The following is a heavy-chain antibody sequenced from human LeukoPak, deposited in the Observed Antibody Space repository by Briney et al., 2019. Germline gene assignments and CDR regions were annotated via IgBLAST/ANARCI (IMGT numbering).Heavy chain of an antibody. D-gene: IGHD2-2*01. J-gene: IGHJ3*02. V-gene: IGHV3-48*01. CDR2: ISSSSSTI. CDR3: ASMLGYCSSTSCYPTHAFDI. CDR1: GFTFSSYS. Sequence: GGSLRLSCAASGFTFSSYSMNWVRQAPGKGLEWVSYISSSSSTIYYADSVKGRFTISRDNAKNSLYLQMNSLRAEDTAVYYCASMLGYCSSTSCYPTHAFDIWGPGTMVTVSS.